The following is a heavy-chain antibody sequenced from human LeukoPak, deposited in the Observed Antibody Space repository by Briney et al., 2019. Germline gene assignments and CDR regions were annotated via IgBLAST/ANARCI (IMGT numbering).Heavy chain of an antibody. Sequence: PGGSLRLSCAASEFTFSSYSMNWVRQAPGKGLEWVSSISSSSSYIYYADSVKGRFTISRDNSKNTLYLQVNSLRAEDTAVYYCAKDRNGDYSFDYWGQGTLVTVSS. D-gene: IGHD4-17*01. CDR2: ISSSSSYI. CDR1: EFTFSSYS. CDR3: AKDRNGDYSFDY. V-gene: IGHV3-21*01. J-gene: IGHJ4*02.